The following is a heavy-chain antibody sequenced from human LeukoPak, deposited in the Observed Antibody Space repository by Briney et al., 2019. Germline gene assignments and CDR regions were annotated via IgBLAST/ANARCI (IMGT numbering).Heavy chain of an antibody. CDR2: IWYDGSNK. Sequence: GGSLRLSCAASGFTFSSYGMHWVRQAPGKGLEWVAVIWYDGSNKYYADSVKGRFTISRDNSKNTLYLQMNSLRAEDTGVYYCARAGSHRNSGYDYWGQGTLVTVSS. CDR1: GFTFSSYG. D-gene: IGHD5-12*01. V-gene: IGHV3-33*01. J-gene: IGHJ4*02. CDR3: ARAGSHRNSGYDY.